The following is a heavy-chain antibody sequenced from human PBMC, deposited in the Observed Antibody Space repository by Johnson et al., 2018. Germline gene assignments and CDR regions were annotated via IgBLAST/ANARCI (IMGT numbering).Heavy chain of an antibody. CDR1: GFTFDDYA. D-gene: IGHD3-10*01. V-gene: IGHV3-9*01. Sequence: VQLVESGGGLVQPGRSLRLSCAASGFTFDDYAMHWVRQAPGKGLEWVSGISWNRGSIGYADSVKGRFTISRDNAKNSLYLQMNSLRAEATALYYCAKEGWFGGNYYYYYMDVWGKGTTGTVSS. J-gene: IGHJ6*03. CDR2: ISWNRGSI. CDR3: AKEGWFGGNYYYYYMDV.